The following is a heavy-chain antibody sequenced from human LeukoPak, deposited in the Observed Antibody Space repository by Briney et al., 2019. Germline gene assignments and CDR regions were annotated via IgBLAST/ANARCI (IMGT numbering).Heavy chain of an antibody. Sequence: GESLKISCKGSGYSFTKYWIGWVRQMSGKGLEWMGIIYPDDSDSRYSPSFQGQVTMSVDKSISTAYLQWSSLKASDTAMYYCASSMVRGEWFDPWGQGTLVTVSS. CDR1: GYSFTKYW. D-gene: IGHD3-10*01. J-gene: IGHJ5*02. V-gene: IGHV5-51*01. CDR2: IYPDDSDS. CDR3: ASSMVRGEWFDP.